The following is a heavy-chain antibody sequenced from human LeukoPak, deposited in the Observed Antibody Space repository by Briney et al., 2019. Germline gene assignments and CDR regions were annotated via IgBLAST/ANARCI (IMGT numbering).Heavy chain of an antibody. V-gene: IGHV3-7*01. CDR3: ARDRVTTFDY. Sequence: GGSLRLSCAASGFTFTNYWMSWVRQAPGKGLEWVANIKQDGSEKYYVDSVKGRFTISRDNAKNSLYLQMNSLRAEDTAVYYCARDRVTTFDYWGQGTLVTVSS. J-gene: IGHJ4*02. CDR1: GFTFTNYW. CDR2: IKQDGSEK. D-gene: IGHD4-11*01.